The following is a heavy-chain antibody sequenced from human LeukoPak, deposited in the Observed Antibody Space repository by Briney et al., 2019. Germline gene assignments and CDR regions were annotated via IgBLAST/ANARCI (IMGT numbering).Heavy chain of an antibody. CDR3: AKTRGGSLHDGFDI. D-gene: IGHD3-10*01. Sequence: GGSLRLSCAASGFTFSDYYMSWISQAPGKGLEWVSYISSSGSTVYYADSVKGRFTISRDNAKNSLYLQMNSLRAEDTAVYYCAKTRGGSLHDGFDIWGQGTMVTVSS. CDR1: GFTFSDYY. V-gene: IGHV3-11*01. CDR2: ISSSGSTV. J-gene: IGHJ3*02.